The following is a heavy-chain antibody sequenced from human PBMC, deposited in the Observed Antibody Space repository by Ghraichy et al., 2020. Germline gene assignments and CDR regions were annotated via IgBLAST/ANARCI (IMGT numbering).Heavy chain of an antibody. Sequence: GESLNISCAASGFTFSSYGMHWVRQAPGKGLEWVAVISYDGSNKYYADSVKGRFTISRDNSKNTLYLQMNSLRAEDTAVYYCAKGGDDSSGYVDYWGQGTLVTVSS. V-gene: IGHV3-30*18. J-gene: IGHJ4*02. CDR3: AKGGDDSSGYVDY. D-gene: IGHD3-22*01. CDR2: ISYDGSNK. CDR1: GFTFSSYG.